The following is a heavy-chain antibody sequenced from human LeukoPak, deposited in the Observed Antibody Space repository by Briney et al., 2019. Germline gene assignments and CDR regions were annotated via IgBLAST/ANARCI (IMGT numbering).Heavy chain of an antibody. CDR1: GFTFSTYA. Sequence: PGGSLRLSCAASGFTFSTYAMSWVRQAPGKGLEWVSIISGGGGDTYYVDSVKGRFTISRDNSRNTLYLQMNSLRAEDTAVDYCAEVRTEYVTGFDCWGQGTPVFVSS. CDR3: AEVRTEYVTGFDC. D-gene: IGHD3-16*01. J-gene: IGHJ4*02. CDR2: ISGGGGDT. V-gene: IGHV3-23*01.